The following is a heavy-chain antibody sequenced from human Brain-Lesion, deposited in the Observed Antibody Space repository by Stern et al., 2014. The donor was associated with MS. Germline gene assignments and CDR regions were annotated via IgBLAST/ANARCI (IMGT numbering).Heavy chain of an antibody. CDR1: GLPFRNPW. J-gene: IGHJ4*02. D-gene: IGHD3-10*01. CDR3: TILSGPYDH. Sequence: EVQLVESGGGLVQPGGPLSSPCAPPGLPFRNPWIPGVPKAPGRGLVWVSRINRDGSTTTYADSVKGRFTISRDNAKNTLYLQMSSLRAEDTAVYYCTILSGPYDHWGQGTLVTVSS. CDR2: INRDGSTT. V-gene: IGHV3-74*02.